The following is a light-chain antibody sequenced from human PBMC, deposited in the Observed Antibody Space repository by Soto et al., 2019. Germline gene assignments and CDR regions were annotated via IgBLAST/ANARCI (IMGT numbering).Light chain of an antibody. V-gene: IGLV2-23*01. CDR3: CSYAPSRTLL. CDR1: SSDVGTYNL. Sequence: ALTQPASVSESPGQSITISCTGTSSDVGTYNLVTWYQQHPGKAPKLIIYEGNKRPSGVSNRFSASKSGNTASLTISGLLAEDEADYYCCSYAPSRTLLFGGGTKVTVL. J-gene: IGLJ2*01. CDR2: EGN.